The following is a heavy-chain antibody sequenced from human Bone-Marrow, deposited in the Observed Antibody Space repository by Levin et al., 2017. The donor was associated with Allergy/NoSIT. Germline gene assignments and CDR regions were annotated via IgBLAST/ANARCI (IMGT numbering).Heavy chain of an antibody. V-gene: IGHV2-5*02. J-gene: IGHJ4*02. D-gene: IGHD7-27*01. CDR1: GFSVTTSGVA. Sequence: ESGPTLVKPTQTLTLTCAFSGFSVTTSGVAVGWIRQPPGKALEWLALIYWDDAKRYSASFKSRLTITKDTSKNQVVLTMTNVDPVDTATYYCAHTNDNRGRFFDFWGPGTLVTVSS. CDR2: IYWDDAK. CDR3: AHTNDNRGRFFDF.